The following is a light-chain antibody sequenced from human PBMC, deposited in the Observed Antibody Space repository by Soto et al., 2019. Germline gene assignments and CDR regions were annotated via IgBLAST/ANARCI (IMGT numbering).Light chain of an antibody. Sequence: DIVLTQSPATLSVSPGERATLSCRASQSVSNNLAWYQQKPGQAPRLLIYGPSTRASGIPARFSGSGYGREFTLTISSLQSEDYGVYYCHQYDDWPPAFGQGTKVDIK. V-gene: IGKV3-15*01. CDR2: GPS. CDR1: QSVSNN. J-gene: IGKJ1*01. CDR3: HQYDDWPPA.